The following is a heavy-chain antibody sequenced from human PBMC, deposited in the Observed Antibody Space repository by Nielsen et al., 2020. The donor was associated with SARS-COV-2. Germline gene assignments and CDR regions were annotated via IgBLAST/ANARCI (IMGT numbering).Heavy chain of an antibody. J-gene: IGHJ4*02. V-gene: IGHV4-34*01. CDR1: GGSFSGYY. Sequence: GSLRLSCAVYGGSFSGYYWSWIRQPPGKGLEWIGEINHSGSTNYNPSLKSRVTISVDTSKNQFSLKLSSVTAADTAVYYCARDCGYSYGCIDYWGQGTLVTVSS. D-gene: IGHD5-18*01. CDR3: ARDCGYSYGCIDY. CDR2: INHSGST.